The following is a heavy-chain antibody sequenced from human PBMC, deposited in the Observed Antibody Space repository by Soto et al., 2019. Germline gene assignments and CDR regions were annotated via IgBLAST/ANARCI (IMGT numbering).Heavy chain of an antibody. CDR3: ARDYYDSSGRPTLDY. J-gene: IGHJ4*02. V-gene: IGHV4-34*01. CDR2: INHSGST. D-gene: IGHD3-22*01. CDR1: GGSFSGYY. Sequence: QVQLQQWGAGLLKPSETLSLTCAVYGGSFSGYYWSWIRQPPGKGLEWIGEINHSGSTNYNPSLKSRVTISVDTSKNQFSLKLSSVTAAATAVYYVARDYYDSSGRPTLDYWGQGTLVTVSS.